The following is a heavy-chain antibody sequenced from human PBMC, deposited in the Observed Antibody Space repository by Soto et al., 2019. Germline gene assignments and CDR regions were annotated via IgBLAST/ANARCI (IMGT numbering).Heavy chain of an antibody. CDR2: IDPSDSYT. Sequence: GESLKISCKGSGYSFTSYWISWVRQMPGKGLEWMGRIDPSDSYTNYSPSFQGHVTISADKSISTAYLQWSSLKASDTAMYYCARFQRHPYCSGGSCYSAPMDVWGQGTTVTVSS. CDR1: GYSFTSYW. CDR3: ARFQRHPYCSGGSCYSAPMDV. V-gene: IGHV5-10-1*01. J-gene: IGHJ6*02. D-gene: IGHD2-15*01.